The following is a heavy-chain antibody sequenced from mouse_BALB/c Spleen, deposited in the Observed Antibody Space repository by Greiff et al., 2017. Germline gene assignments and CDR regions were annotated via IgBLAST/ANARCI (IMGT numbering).Heavy chain of an antibody. V-gene: IGHV1S137*01. CDR2: ISTYYGDA. CDR1: GYTFTDYA. CDR3: ARGLTTVVATDYAMDY. Sequence: QVQLQQSGAELVRPGVSVKISCKGSGYTFTDYAMHWVKQSHAKSLEWIGVISTYYGDASYNQKFKGKATMTVDKSSSTAYMELARLTSEDSAIYYCARGLTTVVATDYAMDYGGQGTSVTVSA. D-gene: IGHD1-1*01. J-gene: IGHJ4*01.